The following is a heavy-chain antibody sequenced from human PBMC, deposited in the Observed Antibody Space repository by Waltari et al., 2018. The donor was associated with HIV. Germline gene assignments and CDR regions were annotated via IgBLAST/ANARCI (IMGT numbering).Heavy chain of an antibody. CDR2: IYYSGST. D-gene: IGHD2-2*01. CDR1: GGSISSSSYY. V-gene: IGHV4-39*01. J-gene: IGHJ4*02. CDR3: ARHQVDIVVVPPAYIQKVDYYFDY. Sequence: QLQLQESGPGLVKPSETLSLTCTVSGGSISSSSYYWGWIRQSPGKGREWIGSIYYSGSTYYNPSLKSRVTISVDTSKNQFSRKLSSVTAADTAVYYCARHQVDIVVVPPAYIQKVDYYFDYWGQGTLVTVSS.